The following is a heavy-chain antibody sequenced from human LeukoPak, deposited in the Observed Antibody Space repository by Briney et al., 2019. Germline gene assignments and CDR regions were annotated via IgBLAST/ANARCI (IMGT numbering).Heavy chain of an antibody. CDR2: ISSSSSTI. Sequence: GGSLRLSCAASGFTFSSYSMNWVRQAPGKGLEWVSYISSSSSTIYYADSVKGRFTISRDNAKNSLYLQMNSLRAEDTAVYYCAREAYYYYYMDVWGKGTTVTVSS. J-gene: IGHJ6*03. CDR1: GFTFSSYS. V-gene: IGHV3-48*01. CDR3: AREAYYYYYMDV.